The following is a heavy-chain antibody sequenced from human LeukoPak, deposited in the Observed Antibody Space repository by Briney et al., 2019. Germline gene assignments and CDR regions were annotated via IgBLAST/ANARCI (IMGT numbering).Heavy chain of an antibody. J-gene: IGHJ4*02. CDR3: ARGLTPVAGAVLGY. V-gene: IGHV4-39*01. CDR1: GGSISSSSYY. CDR2: IYYSGST. Sequence: SETLSLTCTVSGGSISSSSYYWGWIRQPPGKGLEWIGSIYYSGSTYYNPSLNSRVTISVDTSKNQFSLKLSSVTAADTALYYCARGLTPVAGAVLGYWGQGTLVTVSS. D-gene: IGHD6-19*01.